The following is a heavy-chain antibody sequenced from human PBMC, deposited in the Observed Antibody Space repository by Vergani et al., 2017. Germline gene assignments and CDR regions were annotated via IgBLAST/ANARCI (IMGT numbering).Heavy chain of an antibody. J-gene: IGHJ6*03. CDR2: ISSSGSTI. CDR3: ARAELLGYYYYYMDV. V-gene: IGHV3-48*04. CDR1: GFTFSTYA. Sequence: EVHLLESGGGLVQSGGSLRLSCAASGFTFSTYAMTWVRQAPGKGLEWVSYISSSGSTIYYADSVKGRFTISRDNAKNSLYLQMNSLRAEDTAVYYCARAELLGYYYYYMDVWGKGTTVTVSS. D-gene: IGHD1-26*01.